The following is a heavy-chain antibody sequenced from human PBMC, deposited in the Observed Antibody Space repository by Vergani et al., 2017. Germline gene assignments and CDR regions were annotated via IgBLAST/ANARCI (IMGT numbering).Heavy chain of an antibody. V-gene: IGHV4-39*01. CDR1: GDSVISTDYH. J-gene: IGHJ4*02. CDR2: MDYSGST. Sequence: QVQLQESGPGLVKPSETLSLTCTVSGDSVISTDYHWGWIRQPPGKGLEWIGSMDYSGSTSYNPSLASRISISFETPQNQFSLRLTSVTAADTAVYYCASKRGACRAAYCHSYDFWGPGTLVGVSS. CDR3: ASKRGACRAAYCHSYDF. D-gene: IGHD2-15*01.